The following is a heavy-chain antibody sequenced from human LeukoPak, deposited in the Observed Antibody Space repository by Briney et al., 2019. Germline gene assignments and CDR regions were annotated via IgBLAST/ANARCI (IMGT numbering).Heavy chain of an antibody. CDR3: AKDIGWEPVPTRGFDY. V-gene: IGHV3-9*03. Sequence: PDRSLRLSCAASGFTFDDYAMHWVRQAPGKGLEWVSGISWNSGSIGYADSVKGRFTITRDNAKNSLYLQMNSLRAEDMALYYCAKDIGWEPVPTRGFDYWGQGTLVTVSS. D-gene: IGHD1-26*01. J-gene: IGHJ4*02. CDR1: GFTFDDYA. CDR2: ISWNSGSI.